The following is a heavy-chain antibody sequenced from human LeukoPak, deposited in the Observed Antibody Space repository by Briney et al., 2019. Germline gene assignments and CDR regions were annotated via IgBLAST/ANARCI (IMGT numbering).Heavy chain of an antibody. CDR1: GFTFSTYG. D-gene: IGHD2-21*02. CDR3: ANQCGGGCSGDH. CDR2: ISYDGSEK. J-gene: IGHJ4*02. V-gene: IGHV3-30*18. Sequence: GGSLRLSCAASGFTFSTYGMHWVRQAPGRGLEWVAVISYDGSEKYYPDSVKGRFTISRDNSRNTVFLQMNSLRAEDSAVYYCANQCGGGCSGDHWGQGTLVTVSS.